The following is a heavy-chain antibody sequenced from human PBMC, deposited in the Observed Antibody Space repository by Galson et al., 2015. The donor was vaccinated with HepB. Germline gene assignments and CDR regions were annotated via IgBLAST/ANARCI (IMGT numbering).Heavy chain of an antibody. J-gene: IGHJ3*02. D-gene: IGHD1-7*01. V-gene: IGHV5-10-1*01. Sequence: GHVTISADKSISTAYLQWSSLKASDTAMYYCARENWNYDLAAFDIWGQGTMVTVSS. CDR3: ARENWNYDLAAFDI.